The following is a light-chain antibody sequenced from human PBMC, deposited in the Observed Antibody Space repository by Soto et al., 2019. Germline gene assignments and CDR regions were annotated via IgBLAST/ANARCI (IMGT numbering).Light chain of an antibody. CDR2: KAS. J-gene: IGKJ1*01. V-gene: IGKV1-5*03. CDR3: QQYNSFIWT. CDR1: QGISSW. Sequence: DIQMTQSPSSLSASVGDRVTITCRASQGISSWLAWYQQKGGQAPKLLISKASILDSGVPSRFSGSGSGTEFNLTISSLQPEDFATYYCQQYNSFIWTFGQGTKVDIK.